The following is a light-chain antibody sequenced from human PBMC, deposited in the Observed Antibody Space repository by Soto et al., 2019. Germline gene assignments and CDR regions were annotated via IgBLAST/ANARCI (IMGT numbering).Light chain of an antibody. Sequence: QLVLTQPPSVSGAPGQRVTISCTGSSSNIGAGYDVHWYQQLPGTAPKLLIYGNNNRPSGVPDRFSGSKSGTSASLAITGLQAEDEADYYCHSYDSSLSGYVFGTGTQLTVL. V-gene: IGLV1-40*01. CDR2: GNN. CDR1: SSNIGAGYD. J-gene: IGLJ1*01. CDR3: HSYDSSLSGYV.